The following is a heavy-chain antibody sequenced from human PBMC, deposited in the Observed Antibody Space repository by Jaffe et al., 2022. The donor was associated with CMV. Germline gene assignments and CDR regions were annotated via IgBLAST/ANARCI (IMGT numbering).Heavy chain of an antibody. CDR1: GGSVSSGSYY. CDR3: ARDGHYYYEPSYDY. CDR2: IYYSGST. D-gene: IGHD3-22*01. J-gene: IGHJ4*02. V-gene: IGHV4-61*01. Sequence: QVQLQESGPGLVKPSETLSLTCTVSGGSVSSGSYYWSWIRQPPGKGLEWIGYIYYSGSTNYNPSLKSRVTISVDTSKNQFSLKLSSVTAADTAVYYCARDGHYYYEPSYDYWGQGTLVTVSS.